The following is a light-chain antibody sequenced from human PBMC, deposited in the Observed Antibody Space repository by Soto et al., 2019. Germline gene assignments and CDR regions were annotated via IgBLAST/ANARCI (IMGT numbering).Light chain of an antibody. CDR3: SSYTSSSTRFYV. Sequence: QSALTQPASVSGSPGQSITISCTGTSSDVGGYNYVSWYQQHPGKAPKLMIYEVSNRPSGVSNRFSGSKSGNTASLTISGLQAEDEADYSCSSYTSSSTRFYVFGTGTKLTVL. CDR2: EVS. CDR1: SSDVGGYNY. J-gene: IGLJ1*01. V-gene: IGLV2-14*01.